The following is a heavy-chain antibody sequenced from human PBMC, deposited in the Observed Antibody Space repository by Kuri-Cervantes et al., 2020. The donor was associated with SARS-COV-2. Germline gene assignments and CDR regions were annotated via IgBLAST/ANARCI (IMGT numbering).Heavy chain of an antibody. CDR3: ASSRRIAAAAHYYYYYMDV. CDR2: IYTSGST. Sequence: SETLSLTCTVSGGSISSGSYYWSWIRQPAGKGLEWIGRIYTSGSTNYNPSLKSRVTKSVDTSKNQFSLKLSSVTAADTAVYYCASSRRIAAAAHYYYYYMDVWGKGTTVTVSS. V-gene: IGHV4-61*02. J-gene: IGHJ6*03. CDR1: GGSISSGSYY. D-gene: IGHD6-13*01.